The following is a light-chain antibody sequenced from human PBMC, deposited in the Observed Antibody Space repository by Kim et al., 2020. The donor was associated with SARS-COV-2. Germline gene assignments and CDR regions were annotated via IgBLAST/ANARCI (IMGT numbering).Light chain of an antibody. CDR2: EAS. Sequence: DIQMTQSPSSLSASIGDRVTITCRASQSIGSWLAWYQQKPGKAPKSLIYEASSLQTGVPSRFRGSGSGTAFTLTINSLQPEDFATYYCQQYDRYPRTFGQGTRVDIE. V-gene: IGKV1D-16*01. CDR3: QQYDRYPRT. J-gene: IGKJ1*01. CDR1: QSIGSW.